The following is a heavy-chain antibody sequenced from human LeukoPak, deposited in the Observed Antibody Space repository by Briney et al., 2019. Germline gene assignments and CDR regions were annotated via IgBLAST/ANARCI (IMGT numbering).Heavy chain of an antibody. J-gene: IGHJ4*02. D-gene: IGHD6-13*01. Sequence: PSETLSLTCTVSGGSISSYYWSWIRQPPGKGLEWIGYIYYSGSTNYNPSLKSRVTISVDTSKNQFSLKLSSVTAADTAVYYCAGSPSIAAALTYWGQGTLVTVSS. V-gene: IGHV4-59*01. CDR3: AGSPSIAAALTY. CDR1: GGSISSYY. CDR2: IYYSGST.